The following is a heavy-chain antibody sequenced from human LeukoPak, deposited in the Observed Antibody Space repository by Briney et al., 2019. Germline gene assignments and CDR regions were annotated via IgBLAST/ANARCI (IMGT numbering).Heavy chain of an antibody. V-gene: IGHV3-21*01. D-gene: IGHD3-10*01. CDR1: GFTLSDYN. Sequence: GGSLRLSCVASGFTLSDYNMNWVRQAPGKGLEWVSSISSSSSYIYYADSVKGRFTISRDNAKNSLYLQMNSLRAEDTAVYYCARSITMVRGVIIAPDYWGQGTLVTVSS. J-gene: IGHJ4*02. CDR3: ARSITMVRGVIIAPDY. CDR2: ISSSSSYI.